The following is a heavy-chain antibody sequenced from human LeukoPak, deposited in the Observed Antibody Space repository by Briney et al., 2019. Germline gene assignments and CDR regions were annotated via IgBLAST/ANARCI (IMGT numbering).Heavy chain of an antibody. CDR2: IIPIFGTA. D-gene: IGHD6-19*01. CDR3: ARALIAVAGRPYYFDY. CDR1: GGTFSSYA. J-gene: IGHJ4*02. Sequence: GSSVEVSCKASGGTFSSYAISWVRQAPGQGLEWMGGIIPIFGTANYAQKFQGRVTITTDESTSTAYMELSSLRSEDTAVYYCARALIAVAGRPYYFDYWGQGTLVTVSS. V-gene: IGHV1-69*05.